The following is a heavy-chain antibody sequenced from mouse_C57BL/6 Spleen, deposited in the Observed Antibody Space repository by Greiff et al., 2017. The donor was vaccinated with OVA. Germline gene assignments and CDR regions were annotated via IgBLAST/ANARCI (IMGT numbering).Heavy chain of an antibody. Sequence: EVKLMESEGGLVQPGSSMKLSCTASGFTFSDYYMAWVRQVPEKGLEWVANINYDGSSTYYLDSLKSRFIISRDNAKNILYLQMSSLKSEDTATYYCARVSNPYYFDYWGQGTTLTVSS. CDR2: INYDGSST. V-gene: IGHV5-16*01. CDR1: GFTFSDYY. D-gene: IGHD2-5*01. CDR3: ARVSNPYYFDY. J-gene: IGHJ2*01.